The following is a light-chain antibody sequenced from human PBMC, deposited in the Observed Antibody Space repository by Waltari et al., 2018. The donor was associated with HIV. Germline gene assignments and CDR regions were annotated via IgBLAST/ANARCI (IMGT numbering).Light chain of an antibody. CDR3: QQYVTTPIT. Sequence: DIVVTHFPDSLAPSLGESAPLHRKSSQSVSYSSNNTNYYAWYQQRPGQPPRLLIYWASGRPSGVPDRFSGSGSETDFTLTISSLQPEDVATYYCQQYVTTPITFGQGTRLEIK. CDR1: QSVSYSSNNTNY. V-gene: IGKV4-1*01. J-gene: IGKJ5*01. CDR2: WAS.